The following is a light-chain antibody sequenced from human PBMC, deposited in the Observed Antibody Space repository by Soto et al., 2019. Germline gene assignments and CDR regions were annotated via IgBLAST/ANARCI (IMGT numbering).Light chain of an antibody. J-gene: IGKJ2*01. Sequence: EIVLTQSPGTLSLSPGERATLSCRASQSISSSYLAWYQQKPGQAPRLLIYGASSRATGIPDRFSGSGSGTHFPLTISRLEPEDFAVYYCQQYGGSPPYTFGQGTKLEIK. CDR3: QQYGGSPPYT. V-gene: IGKV3-20*01. CDR1: QSISSSY. CDR2: GAS.